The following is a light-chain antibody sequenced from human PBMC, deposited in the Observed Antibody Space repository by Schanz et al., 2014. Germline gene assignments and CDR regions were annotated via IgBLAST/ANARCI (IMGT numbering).Light chain of an antibody. CDR2: DNN. CDR3: GTWDSSLTAWGMV. V-gene: IGLV1-51*01. CDR1: SSNIGNNY. J-gene: IGLJ2*01. Sequence: QSVLTQPPSVSAAPGQKVTISCSGSSSNIGNNYVSWYQQLPGTAPKLLIYDNNKRPSGIPDRFSGSKSGTSATLGITGLQTGDEADYYCGTWDSSLTAWGMVFGGGTKLTVL.